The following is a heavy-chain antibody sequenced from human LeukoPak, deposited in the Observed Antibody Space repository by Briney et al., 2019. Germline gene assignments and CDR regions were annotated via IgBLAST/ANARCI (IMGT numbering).Heavy chain of an antibody. CDR3: ARHKSFDYLSPIDS. D-gene: IGHD3-9*01. CDR1: GGSLSSSRYH. J-gene: IGHJ4*02. V-gene: IGHV4-39*01. CDR2: IYYTGSI. Sequence: SETLSLICPVSGGSLSSSRYHWGWLRQPPGTGLEWIGCIYYTGSIYYKPSRKSRVSISVVASKNQISLKLSSVTAADTAVYFCARHKSFDYLSPIDSWGQGTLVTVSS.